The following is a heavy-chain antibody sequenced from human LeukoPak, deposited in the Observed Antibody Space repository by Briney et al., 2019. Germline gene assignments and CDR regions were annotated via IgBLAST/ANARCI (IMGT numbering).Heavy chain of an antibody. J-gene: IGHJ4*02. CDR1: GGSISSGGYY. CDR3: ARLVDLIAAAGSYYFDY. Sequence: PSQTLSLTCTVSGGSISSGGYYWSWIRQHPGKGLEWIGYIYYSGSTYYNPSLKSRVTISVDTSKNQFSLKLSSVTAADTAVYYCARLVDLIAAAGSYYFDYWGQGTLVTVSS. CDR2: IYYSGST. V-gene: IGHV4-31*03. D-gene: IGHD6-13*01.